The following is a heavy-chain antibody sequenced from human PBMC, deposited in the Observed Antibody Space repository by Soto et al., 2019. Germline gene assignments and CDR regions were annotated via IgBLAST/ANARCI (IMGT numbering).Heavy chain of an antibody. D-gene: IGHD3-10*01. Sequence: SETLSLTCSVSGGSISSGYYYWSWIRQPPGKGLEWIGYIYHSGSTYYNPSLKSRVTISVDRSKNQFSLKLSSVTAADTAVYYCAGVPYYGSGGVDYWGQGTLVTVSS. V-gene: IGHV4-30-2*01. CDR2: IYHSGST. CDR1: GGSISSGYYY. J-gene: IGHJ4*02. CDR3: AGVPYYGSGGVDY.